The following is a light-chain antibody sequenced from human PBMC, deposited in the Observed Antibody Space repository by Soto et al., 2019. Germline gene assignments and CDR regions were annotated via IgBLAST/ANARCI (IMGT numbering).Light chain of an antibody. J-gene: IGKJ2*01. V-gene: IGKV3-20*01. CDR3: QQDGSSPYT. Sequence: EIVLTQSPGTLSLSPGERATLSCRASQSVSSSYLAWHQQKPGQAPRLLIYDASSMATGIPDRFSGSGSRTDFTLTISRLEPEDFAVYFCQQDGSSPYTFGQGTKLEIK. CDR2: DAS. CDR1: QSVSSSY.